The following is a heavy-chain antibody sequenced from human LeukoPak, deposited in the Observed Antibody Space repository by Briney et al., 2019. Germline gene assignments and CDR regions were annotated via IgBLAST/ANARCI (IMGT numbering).Heavy chain of an antibody. CDR1: GFTFSSYA. D-gene: IGHD3-22*01. CDR3: AKSSYYDSSGYPELRDY. Sequence: GGSLRLSCAASGFTFSSYAMSWVRQAPGKGLEWVSAISGSGGSTYYADSVKGRFTISRDNSKNTLYLQMNSLRAEDTAVYYCAKSSYYDSSGYPELRDYWGQGTLVTVSS. V-gene: IGHV3-23*01. CDR2: ISGSGGST. J-gene: IGHJ4*02.